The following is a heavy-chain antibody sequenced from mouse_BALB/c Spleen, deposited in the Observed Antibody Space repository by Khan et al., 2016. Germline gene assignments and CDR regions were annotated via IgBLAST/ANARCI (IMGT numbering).Heavy chain of an antibody. J-gene: IGHJ3*01. D-gene: IGHD1-1*01. CDR2: INPDSYTI. CDR3: ARAAYYEYLAY. V-gene: IGHV4-1*02. CDR1: GFDFSRYW. Sequence: EVKLLESGGGLVHPGGSLKFSCAASGFDFSRYWMSWVRQAPGKGLEWIGEINPDSYTINYTPSLKDKFIISRDNAKTTLYLQMSKVKSEDTALYYCARAAYYEYLAYWGRGTMVTVSA.